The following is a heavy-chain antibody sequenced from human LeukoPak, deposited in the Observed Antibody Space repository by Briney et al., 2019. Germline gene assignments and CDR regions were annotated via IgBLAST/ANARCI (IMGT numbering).Heavy chain of an antibody. V-gene: IGHV1-69*13. J-gene: IGHJ4*02. CDR1: GGTFSSYA. CDR3: VRPNNPVVVDYYDSSGYYLDY. Sequence: SVKVSCKASGGTFSSYAISWVRQAPGQGLEWMGRIIPIFGTANYAQKFQGRVTITADESTSTAYMELSSLRSEDTAVYYCVRPNNPVVVDYYDSSGYYLDYWGQGTLVTVSS. D-gene: IGHD3-22*01. CDR2: IIPIFGTA.